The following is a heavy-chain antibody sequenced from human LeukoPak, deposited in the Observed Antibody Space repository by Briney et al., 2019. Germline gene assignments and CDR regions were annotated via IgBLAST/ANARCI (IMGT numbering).Heavy chain of an antibody. CDR1: GGSISSYY. Sequence: PSETLSLTCTVSGGSISSYYWSWIRQPDGKGLEWIGRIYTSGSTNYNPSLKSRVTMSVDTSKNQFSLKLSSVTAADTAVYYCAGKNYYDSSGSPFDYWGQGTLVTVSS. CDR3: AGKNYYDSSGSPFDY. CDR2: IYTSGST. D-gene: IGHD3-22*01. J-gene: IGHJ4*02. V-gene: IGHV4-4*07.